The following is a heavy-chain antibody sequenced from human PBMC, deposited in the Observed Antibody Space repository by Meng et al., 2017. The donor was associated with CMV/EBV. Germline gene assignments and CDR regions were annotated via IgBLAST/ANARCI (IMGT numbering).Heavy chain of an antibody. CDR2: ISGSGGST. Sequence: LSLTCAASGFTFSSYAMSWVRQAPGKGLEWVSAISGSGGSTYYADSVKGRFTISRDNSKNTLYLQMNSLRAEDTAVYYCAKVERSEGVAVAGTLDYWGQGTLVTVSS. D-gene: IGHD6-19*01. V-gene: IGHV3-23*01. J-gene: IGHJ4*02. CDR1: GFTFSSYA. CDR3: AKVERSEGVAVAGTLDY.